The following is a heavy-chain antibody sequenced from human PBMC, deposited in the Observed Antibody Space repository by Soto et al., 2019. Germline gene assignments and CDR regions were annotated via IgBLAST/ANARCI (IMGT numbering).Heavy chain of an antibody. CDR3: VRDSGSAFDI. CDR2: LSSSKTYI. Sequence: EVQLVESGGDLVQPGQSLRLSCAASGFSFSSYSMNWVRQAPGKGLEWISYLSSSKTYIWYADSVKGRFTISRDNAKNSLSRQMNSLRDEDTAVYYCVRDSGSAFDIWGLGTMVTVSS. V-gene: IGHV3-48*02. CDR1: GFSFSSYS. J-gene: IGHJ3*02. D-gene: IGHD5-12*01.